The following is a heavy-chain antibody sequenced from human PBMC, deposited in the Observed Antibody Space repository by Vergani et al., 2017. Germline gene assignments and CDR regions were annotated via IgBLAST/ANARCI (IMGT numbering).Heavy chain of an antibody. J-gene: IGHJ4*02. CDR3: AKDRQWLVRGGGAFDY. D-gene: IGHD6-19*01. CDR2: ISSSSSTI. Sequence: EVQLVESGGGLVQPGGSLRLSCAASGFTFSSYSMNWVRQAPGKGLEWVSYISSSSSTIYYADSVKGRFTISRDNAKNSLYLQMNSLRAEDTAVYYCAKDRQWLVRGGGAFDYWGQGTLVTVSS. CDR1: GFTFSSYS. V-gene: IGHV3-48*04.